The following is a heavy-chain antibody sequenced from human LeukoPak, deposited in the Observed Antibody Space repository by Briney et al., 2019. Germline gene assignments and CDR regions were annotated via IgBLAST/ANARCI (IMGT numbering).Heavy chain of an antibody. CDR1: GFAFYSYS. CDR2: ISSSGSPK. D-gene: IGHD5-12*01. V-gene: IGHV3-48*01. CDR3: ARGSGIVTIDS. Sequence: GGSLRLSCVGTGFAFYSYSLNWIRQAPGKGLEWVSYISSSGSPKFYADSVKGRFTTSRDNDKRSLSLQMTSLRAEDTAVYYCARGSGIVTIDSWGPGTVVTVSS. J-gene: IGHJ4*02.